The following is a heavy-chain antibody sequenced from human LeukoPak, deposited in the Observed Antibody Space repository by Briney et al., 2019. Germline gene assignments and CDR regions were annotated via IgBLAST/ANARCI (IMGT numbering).Heavy chain of an antibody. J-gene: IGHJ6*02. D-gene: IGHD3-22*01. Sequence: GGSLRLSCAASGFTFSSYGMHWVRQAPGKGLEWVAVISYDGSNKYYADSVRGRFTISRDNSKNTLYLQMNSLRAEDTAVYYCAKGRAPDSSGYYYYGMDVWGQGTTVTVSS. CDR1: GFTFSSYG. CDR2: ISYDGSNK. V-gene: IGHV3-30*18. CDR3: AKGRAPDSSGYYYYGMDV.